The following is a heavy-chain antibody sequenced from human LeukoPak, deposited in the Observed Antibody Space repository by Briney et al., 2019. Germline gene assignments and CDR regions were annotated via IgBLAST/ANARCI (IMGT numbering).Heavy chain of an antibody. CDR3: ARSRVVVPAAIYWSDP. J-gene: IGHJ5*02. CDR2: INHSGST. D-gene: IGHD2-2*01. Sequence: SETLSLTCAVYGGSFSGYYWSWIRQPPGKGLEWIGEINHSGSTNYNPSLKSRVTISVDTSKNQFSLKLSSVTAADTAVYYCARSRVVVPAAIYWSDPWGQGTLVTVSS. V-gene: IGHV4-34*01. CDR1: GGSFSGYY.